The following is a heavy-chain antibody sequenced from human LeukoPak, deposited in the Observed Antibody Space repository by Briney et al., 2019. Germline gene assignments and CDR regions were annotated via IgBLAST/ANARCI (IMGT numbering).Heavy chain of an antibody. V-gene: IGHV3-11*01. CDR2: ISSRGKTV. J-gene: IGHJ4*02. Sequence: GGSLRLSCAASGFTVSDYYMSWIRQAPDKGLEWVSYISSRGKTVHYADSVKGRFTTSRDNAEMSLYLQMDSLRAEDTAIYFCARGRDGYKYWGPGTRVTVSS. CDR1: GFTVSDYY. CDR3: ARGRDGYKY. D-gene: IGHD5-24*01.